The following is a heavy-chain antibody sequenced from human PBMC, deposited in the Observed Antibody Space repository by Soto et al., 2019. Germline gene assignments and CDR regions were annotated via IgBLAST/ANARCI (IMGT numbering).Heavy chain of an antibody. CDR3: AKDIKGTGPNVIYDS. V-gene: IGHV3-23*01. D-gene: IGHD7-27*01. CDR1: GFSFSTYA. Sequence: EVQLLESGGSLVQPAGSLRLSCAASGFSFSTYAMGWVRQAPGKGLEWVSAISGSGSATYYADPVKGRFTISRDNSKDTLYLQVHSLKAGDTAVYYCAKDIKGTGPNVIYDSWGQGSLVNVSS. J-gene: IGHJ4*02. CDR2: ISGSGSAT.